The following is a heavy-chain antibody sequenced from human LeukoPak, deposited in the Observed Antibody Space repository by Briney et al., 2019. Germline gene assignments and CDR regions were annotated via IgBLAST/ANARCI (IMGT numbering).Heavy chain of an antibody. J-gene: IGHJ4*02. Sequence: GGSLRLSCAASGFTFSSYAMSWVRQAPGKGLEWVSAISGSGGSTYYADSVKGRFTISRDNSKNTLYLQMNSLRAEDTAVYCCAKSLGYCSSTSCYNFVYFDYWGQGTLVTVSS. CDR1: GFTFSSYA. CDR3: AKSLGYCSSTSCYNFVYFDY. CDR2: ISGSGGST. D-gene: IGHD2-2*02. V-gene: IGHV3-23*01.